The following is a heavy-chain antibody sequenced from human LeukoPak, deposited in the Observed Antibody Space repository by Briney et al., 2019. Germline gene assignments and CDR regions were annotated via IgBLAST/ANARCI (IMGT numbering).Heavy chain of an antibody. V-gene: IGHV3-74*01. D-gene: IGHD2-21*02. Sequence: GGSLRLSCAASGFTFSSYGMHWVRQGPGKGLVWVARIDSDGSSTIYADSVKGRLTISRDNAQNTLYLQMDSLRAEDTAVYYCARGGGDHAFDVWGQGTMVTVSS. CDR2: IDSDGSST. CDR1: GFTFSSYG. J-gene: IGHJ3*01. CDR3: ARGGGDHAFDV.